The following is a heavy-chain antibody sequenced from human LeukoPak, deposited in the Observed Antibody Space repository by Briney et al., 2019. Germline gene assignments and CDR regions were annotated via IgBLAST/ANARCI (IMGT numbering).Heavy chain of an antibody. Sequence: SETLSLTCTVSGYSICSGYYWGWIRQPPGKGLEWIGSIYHSGSTYYNPSLKSRVTISVDTSKNQFSLKLSSVTAADTAVYYCARYYYDSSGYLDYYYYGMDVWGQGTTVTVSS. V-gene: IGHV4-38-2*02. CDR3: ARYYYDSSGYLDYYYYGMDV. J-gene: IGHJ6*02. CDR1: GYSICSGYY. CDR2: IYHSGST. D-gene: IGHD3-22*01.